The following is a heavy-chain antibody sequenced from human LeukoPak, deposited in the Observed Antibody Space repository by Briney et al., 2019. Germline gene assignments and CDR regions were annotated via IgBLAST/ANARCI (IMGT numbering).Heavy chain of an antibody. V-gene: IGHV1-2*06. D-gene: IGHD4-17*01. Sequence: ASVKVSCKASGYTFTTYWIHWVRQPPGQGLEWMGRTNPTSGGTNYAQKFQGRVTMTRDTSISTAYMELSRLTSDDTAVYYCARGVLSGDYGRYFDYWGQGALVTVSS. CDR3: ARGVLSGDYGRYFDY. CDR1: GYTFTTYW. CDR2: TNPTSGGT. J-gene: IGHJ4*02.